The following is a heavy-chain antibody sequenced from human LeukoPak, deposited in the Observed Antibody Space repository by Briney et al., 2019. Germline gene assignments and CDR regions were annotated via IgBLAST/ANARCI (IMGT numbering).Heavy chain of an antibody. V-gene: IGHV4-39*07. CDR2: IYYSGST. Sequence: SETLSLTCTVSGGSISSSSYYWGWIRQPPGKGLEWIGSIYYSGSTYYNPSLKSRLTISVDTSKNQFSLKLSSVTAADTAVYYCARESVYYYDSSGYQYFFDYWGQGTLVTVSS. CDR1: GGSISSSSYY. D-gene: IGHD3-22*01. CDR3: ARESVYYYDSSGYQYFFDY. J-gene: IGHJ4*02.